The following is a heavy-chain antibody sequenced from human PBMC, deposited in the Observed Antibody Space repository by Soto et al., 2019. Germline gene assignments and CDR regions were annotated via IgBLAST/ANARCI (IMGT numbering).Heavy chain of an antibody. D-gene: IGHD3-10*01. CDR2: IVVGSGDT. CDR1: GFTFTSSA. Sequence: SVKVSCKASGFTFTSSAVQWVRQTRGQRLECIGWIVVGSGDTNYVQKFRERVTFTRDLSTNTAYMELSSLRSEDTAVYYCAADSRWYGSGSPGWFDPWG. CDR3: AADSRWYGSGSPGWFDP. V-gene: IGHV1-58*01. J-gene: IGHJ5*02.